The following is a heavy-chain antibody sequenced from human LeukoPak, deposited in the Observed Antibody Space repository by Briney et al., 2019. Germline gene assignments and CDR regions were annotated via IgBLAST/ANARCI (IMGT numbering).Heavy chain of an antibody. D-gene: IGHD4-17*01. CDR3: ARTYTVTSALDY. Sequence: ASVKVSCKASGYTFTGYYMHWVRQAPGQGLEWMGWINPNSGGTNYAQKFQGGGIMTRDTSISTAYMELSRLRCDDTAVYYCARTYTVTSALDYWGQGTLVTVSS. CDR2: INPNSGGT. CDR1: GYTFTGYY. V-gene: IGHV1-2*02. J-gene: IGHJ4*02.